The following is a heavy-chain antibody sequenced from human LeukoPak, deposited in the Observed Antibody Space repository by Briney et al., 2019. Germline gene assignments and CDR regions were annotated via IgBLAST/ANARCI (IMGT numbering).Heavy chain of an antibody. CDR1: GFTFNNYW. V-gene: IGHV3-74*01. CDR2: INNDGSTT. D-gene: IGHD4-23*01. J-gene: IGHJ4*02. Sequence: PGGSLRLSCAASGFTFNNYWMHWVRQAPGTGLVWVSRINNDGSTTNYADSVKGRFAISRDNAKNTLYLQMNSLRAEDTAVYYCARSFRGVNSDLYRGQGTLVTVSS. CDR3: ARSFRGVNSDLY.